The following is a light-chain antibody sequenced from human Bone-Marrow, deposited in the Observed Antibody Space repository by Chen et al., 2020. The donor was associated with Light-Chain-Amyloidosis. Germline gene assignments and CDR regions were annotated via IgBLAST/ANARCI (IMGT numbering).Light chain of an antibody. CDR3: QSADSSGTYEVI. CDR1: DLPTKY. CDR2: RDT. J-gene: IGLJ2*01. Sequence: YELTPPPSVSVSPGPTARTTRSGDDLPTKYAYWYQQKPGQAPVLVIHRDTERPSGISERFSGSSSGTTATLTISGVQAEDEADYHCQSADSSGTYEVIFGGGTKLTVL. V-gene: IGLV3-25*03.